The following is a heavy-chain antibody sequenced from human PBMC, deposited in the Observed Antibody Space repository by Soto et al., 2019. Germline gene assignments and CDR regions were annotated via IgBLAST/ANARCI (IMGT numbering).Heavy chain of an antibody. CDR1: GFTFSDYY. CDR3: ARDDWLPFGRFDNDGMDV. V-gene: IGHV3-11*01. J-gene: IGHJ6*02. CDR2: ISSRGTTR. D-gene: IGHD3-9*01. Sequence: QVQLVESGGGLVKPGGSLRLSCAASGFTFSDYYMSWIRQAPGKGLEWISYISSRGTTRYYADSVKGRFTISRDNAKNSMYLQMNSLRAEGTAVYYCARDDWLPFGRFDNDGMDVWGQGTTVTVSS.